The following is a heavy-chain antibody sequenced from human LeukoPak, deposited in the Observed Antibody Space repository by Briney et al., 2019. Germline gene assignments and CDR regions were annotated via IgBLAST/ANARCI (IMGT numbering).Heavy chain of an antibody. J-gene: IGHJ3*02. CDR3: ARHGPARYYDSSGYYRGAFDI. Sequence: GGSLRLSCAASGFTFSSYAMHWVRQAPGKGLEWVAVISYDGSNKYYADSVKGRFTISRDISKNTLYLQMNSLRAEDTAVYYCARHGPARYYDSSGYYRGAFDIWGQGTMVTVSS. D-gene: IGHD3-22*01. CDR1: GFTFSSYA. CDR2: ISYDGSNK. V-gene: IGHV3-30-3*01.